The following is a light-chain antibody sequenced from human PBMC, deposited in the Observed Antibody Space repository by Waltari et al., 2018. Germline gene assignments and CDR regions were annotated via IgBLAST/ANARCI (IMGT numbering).Light chain of an antibody. CDR3: QTGGHGTWV. CDR1: SGHSSNI. Sequence: QLVLTQSPSASASLGASVKLTCTLSSGHSSNIIAWLQQQPEKGPRYLMKVNRDGSHSKGDDIPDRFSGSSSGPERYLTIASVQSEDEADYYCQTGGHGTWVFGGGTTLTVL. J-gene: IGLJ3*02. CDR2: VNRDGSH. V-gene: IGLV4-69*01.